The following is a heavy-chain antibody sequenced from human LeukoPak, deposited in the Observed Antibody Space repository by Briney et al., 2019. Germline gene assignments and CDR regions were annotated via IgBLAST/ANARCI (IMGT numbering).Heavy chain of an antibody. V-gene: IGHV1-46*01. D-gene: IGHD6-13*01. CDR1: GYTFTSYY. CDR2: INPSGGST. CDR3: ARDSGSSWYLDAFDI. J-gene: IGHJ3*02. Sequence: GASVKVSCKASGYTFTSYYMHWVRQAPGQGLEWMGIINPSGGSTSYAQKFQGRVTMTRDPSTSTAYMELRSLRSDDTAVYYCARDSGSSWYLDAFDIWGQGPMVTVSS.